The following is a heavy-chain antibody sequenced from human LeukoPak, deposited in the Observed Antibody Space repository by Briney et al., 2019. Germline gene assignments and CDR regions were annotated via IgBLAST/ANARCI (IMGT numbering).Heavy chain of an antibody. CDR3: ARGSVGTPPPFDF. Sequence: GGSLRLSCAGSGFTFSRYALHWVRQAPGKGLEWVPLTSSDGSDQYYADFVKGRFTISKDKSKNTLYLQMNSLKIEDTAVYYCARGSVGTPPPFDFWGQGTLVTVSS. CDR1: GFTFSRYA. CDR2: TSSDGSDQ. D-gene: IGHD2-15*01. V-gene: IGHV3-30-3*01. J-gene: IGHJ4*02.